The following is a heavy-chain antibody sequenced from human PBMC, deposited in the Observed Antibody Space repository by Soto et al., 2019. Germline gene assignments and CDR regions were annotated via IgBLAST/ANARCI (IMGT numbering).Heavy chain of an antibody. D-gene: IGHD3-22*01. CDR3: ARDRMSIYYDSSGYHVHDAFDI. CDR2: ISSSSSYI. V-gene: IGHV3-21*01. CDR1: GFTFSSYS. Sequence: PGGSLRLSCAASGFTFSSYSMNWVRQAPGKGLEWVSSISSSSSYIYYADSVKGRFTISRDNAKNSLYLQMNSLRAEDTAVYYCARDRMSIYYDSSGYHVHDAFDIWGQGTMVTVSS. J-gene: IGHJ3*02.